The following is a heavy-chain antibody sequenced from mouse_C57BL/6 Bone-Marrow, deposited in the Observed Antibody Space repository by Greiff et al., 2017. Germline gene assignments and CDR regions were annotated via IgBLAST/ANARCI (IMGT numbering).Heavy chain of an antibody. D-gene: IGHD1-1*01. CDR2: IYPRSGNT. CDR3: ARRLYRSYWYFDV. J-gene: IGHJ1*03. CDR1: GYSFTSYG. V-gene: IGHV1-81*01. Sequence: VQLQQSGAELARPGASVKLSCKASGYSFTSYGISWVKQRTGQGLEWIGEIYPRSGNTYYNEKFKGKATLTADKSSSTAYMELRSLTSEDSAVYVCARRLYRSYWYFDVWGTGTTVTVSS.